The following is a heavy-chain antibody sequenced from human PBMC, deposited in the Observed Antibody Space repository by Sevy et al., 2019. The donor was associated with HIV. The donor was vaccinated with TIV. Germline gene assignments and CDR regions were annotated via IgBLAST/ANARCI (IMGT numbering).Heavy chain of an antibody. Sequence: GGSLRLSCAASGFTVNSNYMTWVRQAPGKGLEGVSVIHSDDTTYHADSVKDRFTISSDNFKNTLYLHMGSLRAEDTAVYYCARGKSGYGYALNYWGQGTLVTVSS. D-gene: IGHD5-18*01. J-gene: IGHJ4*02. CDR3: ARGKSGYGYALNY. CDR1: GFTVNSNY. CDR2: IHSDDTT. V-gene: IGHV3-66*01.